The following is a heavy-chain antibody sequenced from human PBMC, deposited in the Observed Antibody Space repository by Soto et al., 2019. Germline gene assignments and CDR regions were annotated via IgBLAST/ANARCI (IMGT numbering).Heavy chain of an antibody. Sequence: KPSETLSLTCAVYGGSFSGYYWSWIRQPPGKGLEWIGEINHSGSTNYNPSLKSRVSISVYTSKNQFSLKLSSVTAADTAVYYCASGRGDYYDSSGYYYYYGMDVWGQGTTVTVSS. J-gene: IGHJ6*02. CDR1: GGSFSGYY. CDR3: ASGRGDYYDSSGYYYYYGMDV. CDR2: INHSGST. V-gene: IGHV4-34*01. D-gene: IGHD3-22*01.